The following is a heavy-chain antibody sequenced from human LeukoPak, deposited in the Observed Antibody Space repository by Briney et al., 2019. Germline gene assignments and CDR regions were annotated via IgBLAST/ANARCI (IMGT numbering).Heavy chain of an antibody. D-gene: IGHD4-17*01. V-gene: IGHV4-30-4*08. CDR3: ARVPYGDYVWAFDY. CDR2: IYYSGST. Sequence: PSETLSLTCTVSGGSISSGDYYWSWIRQPPGKGLEWIGYIYYSGSTYYNPSLKSRVTISVDTSKNQFSLKLSSVTAADTAVYYCARVPYGDYVWAFDYWGQGTLVTVSS. CDR1: GGSISSGDYY. J-gene: IGHJ4*02.